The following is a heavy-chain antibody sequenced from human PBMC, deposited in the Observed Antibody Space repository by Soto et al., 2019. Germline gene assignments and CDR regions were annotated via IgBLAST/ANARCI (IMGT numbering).Heavy chain of an antibody. CDR1: GFTFSSYA. D-gene: IGHD1-26*01. J-gene: IGHJ3*02. CDR3: VRDDKWAFDI. V-gene: IGHV3-48*01. Sequence: EMKLVESGGGLVQPGRSRRVSCAASGFTFSSYAFNWGRQAPGKGLEWISYISVGGGSIFYADSVKGRFTISRDDAQNSLKLQMNARRGEDTALYFCVRDDKWAFDIWGQGTTVIVSS. CDR2: ISVGGGSI.